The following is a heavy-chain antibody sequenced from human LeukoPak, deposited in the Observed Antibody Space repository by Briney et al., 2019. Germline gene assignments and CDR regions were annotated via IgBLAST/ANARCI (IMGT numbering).Heavy chain of an antibody. Sequence: GRSLRLSCAASGFTFSSYGMHWVRQAPGKGLEWVAVIWYDGSNKYYADSVKGRFTISRDNAKNSLYLQMNSLRAEDTAVYYCARGSSSSWYFDYWGQGTLVTVSS. CDR2: IWYDGSNK. CDR1: GFTFSSYG. D-gene: IGHD6-13*01. J-gene: IGHJ4*02. V-gene: IGHV3-33*03. CDR3: ARGSSSSWYFDY.